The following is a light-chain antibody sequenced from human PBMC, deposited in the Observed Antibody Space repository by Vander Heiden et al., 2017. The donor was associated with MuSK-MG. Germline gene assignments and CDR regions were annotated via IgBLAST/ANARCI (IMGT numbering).Light chain of an antibody. V-gene: IGLV2-8*01. CDR3: TLHAGSKNWV. CDR1: SSDVGGYNY. CDR2: EVS. Sequence: AVTNPAAAAASPEQSVTISCTGTSSDVGGYNYVSWYQQHPGKAPKRRRYEVSKRPSGVPDRFSGSKSGNTASLTVSGLQAEHEAYDYCTLHAGSKNWVFGTGTKLTVL. J-gene: IGLJ1*01.